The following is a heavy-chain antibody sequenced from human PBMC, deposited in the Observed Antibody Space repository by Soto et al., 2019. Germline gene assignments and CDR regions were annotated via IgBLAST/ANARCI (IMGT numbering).Heavy chain of an antibody. CDR3: ARVGSYDFWSGYYENWFDP. CDR2: IYHSGST. J-gene: IGHJ5*02. Sequence: SSETLSLTCAVSGGSISSGGYSWSWIRQPPKKGLEWIGYIYHSGSTYYNPSLKSRVTISVDRSKNQFFLKLSSVTAADTAVYFCARVGSYDFWSGYYENWFDPWGQGTLVTVSS. D-gene: IGHD3-3*01. V-gene: IGHV4-30-2*01. CDR1: GGSISSGGYS.